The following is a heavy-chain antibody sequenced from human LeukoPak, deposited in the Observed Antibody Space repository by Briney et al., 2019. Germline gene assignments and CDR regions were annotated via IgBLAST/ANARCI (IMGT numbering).Heavy chain of an antibody. V-gene: IGHV3-30-3*01. CDR3: ARDSILWFGELYSYFDY. J-gene: IGHJ4*02. D-gene: IGHD3-10*01. CDR1: GFTFSSYA. CDR2: ISYDGSNK. Sequence: PGGALRLSCAASGFTFSSYAMHWVRQAPGKGLEWGAVISYDGSNKYYADSVKGRFTISRDNSKNTLYLQMNSLRAEDTAVYYCARDSILWFGELYSYFDYWGQGTLVTVSS.